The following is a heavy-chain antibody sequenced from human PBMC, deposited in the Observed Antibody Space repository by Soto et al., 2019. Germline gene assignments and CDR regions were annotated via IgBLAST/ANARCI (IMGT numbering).Heavy chain of an antibody. Sequence: GSLLVSCAASDFDFSSYGIHWVRQAPGKGLEWVAASSYDGRETFYADSAKGRFTVSKEMSKNTAFLQMNALRHEDTAVYFCARDSGWPILNFDNWGHGTQVTVSS. D-gene: IGHD3-10*01. CDR3: ARDSGWPILNFDN. CDR1: DFDFSSYG. V-gene: IGHV3-30*03. CDR2: SSYDGRET. J-gene: IGHJ4*01.